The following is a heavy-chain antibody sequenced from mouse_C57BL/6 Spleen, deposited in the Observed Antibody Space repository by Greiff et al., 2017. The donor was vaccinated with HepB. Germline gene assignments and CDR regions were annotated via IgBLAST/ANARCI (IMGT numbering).Heavy chain of an antibody. J-gene: IGHJ2*01. V-gene: IGHV1-7*01. Sequence: VQLVESGAELAKPGASVKLSCKASGYTFTSYWMHWVKQRPGQGLEWIGYINPSSGYTKYNQKFKDKATLTADKSSSTAYMQLSSLTYEDSAVYYCARSDSSYSYYFDYWGQGTTLTVSS. CDR3: ARSDSSYSYYFDY. CDR1: GYTFTSYW. CDR2: INPSSGYT. D-gene: IGHD1-1*01.